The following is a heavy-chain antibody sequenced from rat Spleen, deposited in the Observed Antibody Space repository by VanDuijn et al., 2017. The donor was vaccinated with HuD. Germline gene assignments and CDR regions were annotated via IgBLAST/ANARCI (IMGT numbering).Heavy chain of an antibody. CDR3: TRSYGGYTQHWFAY. Sequence: QVQLKESGPGLMQPSQTLSLTCTVSGFSVTSYTVSWVRQPPGKGLEWIAAISSGGSTYYSSALKSRLSISRDTSKSQVFLKMNSLQTDDTAIYFCTRSYGGYTQHWFAYWGQGTLVTVSS. CDR1: GFSVTSYT. CDR2: ISSGGST. V-gene: IGHV2-6*01. D-gene: IGHD1-11*01. J-gene: IGHJ3*01.